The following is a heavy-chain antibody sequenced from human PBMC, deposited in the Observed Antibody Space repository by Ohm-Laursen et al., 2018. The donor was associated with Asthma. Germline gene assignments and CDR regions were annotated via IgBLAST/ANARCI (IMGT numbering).Heavy chain of an antibody. CDR1: GFTFSDYY. Sequence: SLRLSCAASGFTFSDYYMSWIRQAPGKGLEWVSYISSSGSTIYYADSVKGRFTISRDNAKNSLYLQMNSLRAEDTAVYYCARTIAAAGTDLDYWGQGTLVTVSS. D-gene: IGHD6-13*01. V-gene: IGHV3-11*01. CDR3: ARTIAAAGTDLDY. CDR2: ISSSGSTI. J-gene: IGHJ4*02.